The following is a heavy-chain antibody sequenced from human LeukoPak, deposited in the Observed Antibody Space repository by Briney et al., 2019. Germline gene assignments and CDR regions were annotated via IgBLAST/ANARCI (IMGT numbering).Heavy chain of an antibody. V-gene: IGHV4-59*08. J-gene: IGHJ4*02. Sequence: SETLSLTCSASNVSISTNYWSWLRQSPGKGLEWIGYIYHGGTTSYNPSLKRRVTISVNSPNNHFFLRLTSLTAADPALFYCARHGETRYYCSPGGPGYLVIVSS. CDR1: NVSISTNY. CDR2: IYHGGTT. D-gene: IGHD3-10*01. CDR3: ARHGETRYYCSP.